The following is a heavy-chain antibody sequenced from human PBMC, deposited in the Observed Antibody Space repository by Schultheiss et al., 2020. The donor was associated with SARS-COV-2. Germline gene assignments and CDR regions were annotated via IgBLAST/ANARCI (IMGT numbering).Heavy chain of an antibody. CDR1: GFTFSSYG. CDR2: IWYDGSNK. Sequence: GGSLRLSCAASGFTFSSYGMHWVRQAPGKGLEWVAVIWYDGSNKYYADSVKGRFTISGDNSKNTLYLQMNSLRAEDTAVYYCARGGIQLWFYYGMDVWGQGTTVTVSS. J-gene: IGHJ6*02. CDR3: ARGGIQLWFYYGMDV. V-gene: IGHV3-33*08. D-gene: IGHD5-18*01.